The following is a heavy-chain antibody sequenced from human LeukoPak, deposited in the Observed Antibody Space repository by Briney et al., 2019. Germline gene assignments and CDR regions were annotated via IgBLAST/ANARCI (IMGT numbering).Heavy chain of an antibody. J-gene: IGHJ4*02. D-gene: IGHD2-21*02. V-gene: IGHV3-23*01. CDR3: STSRLLHSFDC. CDR2: ISSTGGTT. Sequence: GGSLRLSCAASGFTFSSYAMSWVRQAPGKGLEWVSLISSTGGTTYYADSVKGRFTISRDNSENTLYLQMKSLRAEDTAVYYCSTSRLLHSFDCWGQGTLVTVSS. CDR1: GFTFSSYA.